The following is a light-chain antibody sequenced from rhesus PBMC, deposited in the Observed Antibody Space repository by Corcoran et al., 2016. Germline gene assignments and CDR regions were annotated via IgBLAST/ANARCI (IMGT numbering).Light chain of an antibody. CDR3: QQAMDFTFT. V-gene: IGKV2-72*01. CDR1: QTLLHNNGHTY. CDR2: GGS. Sequence: DILLTQTPLSLPITPGEPASISCRSNQTLLHNNGHTYLHWYLHQQRQSPQRLIYGGSKRASGVPDRFSGSGSGSDFTLTINKVEADDAGVYYCQQAMDFTFTFGHGTKLDLK. J-gene: IGKJ3*01.